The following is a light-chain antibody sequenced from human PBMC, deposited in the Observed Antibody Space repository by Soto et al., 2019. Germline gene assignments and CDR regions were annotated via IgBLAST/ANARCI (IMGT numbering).Light chain of an antibody. J-gene: IGKJ1*01. Sequence: IVLTQSPGTLSLSPGEGATLSFRASQSVSNNYLAWYQQKPGQAPGLLIYGASNRATGIPDRFSGSGSGTDFTLTISRLEPEDFAVYYCQQYGSSGTFGQGTKVDIK. CDR2: GAS. V-gene: IGKV3-20*01. CDR1: QSVSNNY. CDR3: QQYGSSGT.